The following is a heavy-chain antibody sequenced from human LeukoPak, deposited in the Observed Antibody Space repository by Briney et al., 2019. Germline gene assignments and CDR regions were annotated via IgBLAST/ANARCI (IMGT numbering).Heavy chain of an antibody. CDR1: GFTFSSYA. V-gene: IGHV3-23*01. D-gene: IGHD3-3*01. Sequence: PGGSLRLSCAASGFTFSSYAMSWVRQAPGKGLEWVSAISGSGGSTYYADSVKGRFTISRDNSKSTLYLQMNSLRAEDTAVYYCAKDVLTIFGVVNNSFDYWGQGTLVTVSS. J-gene: IGHJ4*02. CDR2: ISGSGGST. CDR3: AKDVLTIFGVVNNSFDY.